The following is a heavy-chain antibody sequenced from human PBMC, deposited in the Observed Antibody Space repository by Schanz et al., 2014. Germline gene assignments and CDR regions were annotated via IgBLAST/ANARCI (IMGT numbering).Heavy chain of an antibody. V-gene: IGHV1-69*02. CDR1: GGTFSSYT. J-gene: IGHJ6*03. Sequence: QVQLVQSEAEVKKPGSSVKVSCKASGGTFSSYTISWVRQAPGQGLEWMGRIIPILGIANYAQNFQGRVTITADKSTSTAYMELTSLRAEDTAVYYCARTYCSSTSFYTGYYYMDVWGKGTTVTVSS. CDR3: ARTYCSSTSFYTGYYYMDV. CDR2: IIPILGIA. D-gene: IGHD2-2*02.